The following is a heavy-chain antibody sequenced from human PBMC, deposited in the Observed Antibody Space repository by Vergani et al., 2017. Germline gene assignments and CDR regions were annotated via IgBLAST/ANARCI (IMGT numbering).Heavy chain of an antibody. CDR2: IHYSENT. CDR1: GDSISSGVYY. Sequence: QVQLQESGPGLVKPSQTLSLTCSVSGDSISSGVYYWNWIRQHPGKGLEWIGSIHYSENTNYNPSLKTRVTISVDTSKNQFSLKLNSVTAADTAVYYCGRVADFYGLGSRLLDLWGQGILVTVSS. V-gene: IGHV4-61*08. D-gene: IGHD3-10*01. CDR3: GRVADFYGLGSRLLDL. J-gene: IGHJ5*02.